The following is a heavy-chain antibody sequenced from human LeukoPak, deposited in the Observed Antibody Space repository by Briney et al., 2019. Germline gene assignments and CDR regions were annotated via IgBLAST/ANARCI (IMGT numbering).Heavy chain of an antibody. V-gene: IGHV3-7*01. J-gene: IGHJ4*02. CDR3: ARDFRFHDDY. CDR2: IKQDGSEN. CDR1: GFTFNSYA. Sequence: PGGSLRLSCAASGFTFNSYAMSWVRQAPGKGLEWVGNIKQDGSENYYMDSVKGRFAISRDNAKNSVYLQMNSLRVEDTAVYYCARDFRFHDDYWGQGTLVTVSS.